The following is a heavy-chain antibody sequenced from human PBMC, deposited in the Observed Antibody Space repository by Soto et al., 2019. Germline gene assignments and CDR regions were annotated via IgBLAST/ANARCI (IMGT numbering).Heavy chain of an antibody. CDR2: IYYSGST. CDR3: ARGVGGDLTHFDY. Sequence: QVQLQESGPGLVKPSQTLSLTCTVSGGSISSGDYYWSWIHQPPGKGLEWIGYIYYSGSTYYNPSLKSRVTISVDTSKNQFSLKLSSVTAADTAVYYCARGVGGDLTHFDYWGQGTLVTVSS. CDR1: GGSISSGDYY. D-gene: IGHD2-21*02. V-gene: IGHV4-30-4*01. J-gene: IGHJ4*02.